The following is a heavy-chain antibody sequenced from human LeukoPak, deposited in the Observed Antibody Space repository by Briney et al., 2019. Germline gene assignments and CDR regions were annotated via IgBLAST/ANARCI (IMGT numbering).Heavy chain of an antibody. D-gene: IGHD6-19*01. CDR3: ARVRTGYSSGWYSSFRFDP. V-gene: IGHV3-53*04. CDR2: IYSGGST. Sequence: PGGSLRLSCASSGLTGSSNYMSWVRQAPGKGLEWVSVIYSGGSTYYADSVKCRFTISRHNSKNTLYLQMNSLRAEDTAVYYCARVRTGYSSGWYSSFRFDPWGQGTLVTVSS. CDR1: GLTGSSNY. J-gene: IGHJ5*02.